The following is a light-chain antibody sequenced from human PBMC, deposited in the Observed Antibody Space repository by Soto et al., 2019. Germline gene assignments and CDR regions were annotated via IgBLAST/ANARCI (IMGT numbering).Light chain of an antibody. CDR1: QSINIW. V-gene: IGKV1-5*01. CDR3: QKYNSYRT. CDR2: DAS. J-gene: IGKJ1*01. Sequence: DIPLTQSPSTLSAYVGDRVTITCRASQSINIWLAWYQQKPGKAPNLLIYDASRLESGVPLRFSGSGFGTEFTLTINRLQPDDSATYYCQKYNSYRTAGPGPKVDIK.